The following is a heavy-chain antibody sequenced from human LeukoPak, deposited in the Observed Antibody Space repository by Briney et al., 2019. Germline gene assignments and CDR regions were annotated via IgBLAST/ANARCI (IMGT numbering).Heavy chain of an antibody. CDR2: VYHRETT. D-gene: IGHD3-9*01. J-gene: IGHJ6*04. CDR3: ARTFDFRAPRATDV. Sequence: SQTLSLTCSVTGVSIASGVYYWSWIRQSPGKGLEWLGYVYHRETTYYNPSLKSRISMSNDTSNNQFSLKLASVTAADTAVFYCARTFDFRAPRATDVWGKGTTVIVSS. V-gene: IGHV4-30-2*06. CDR1: GVSIASGVYY.